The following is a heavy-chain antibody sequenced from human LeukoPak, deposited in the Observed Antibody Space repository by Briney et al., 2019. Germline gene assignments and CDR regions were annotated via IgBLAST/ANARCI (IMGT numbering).Heavy chain of an antibody. Sequence: ASVKVSCKASGYTFTSYGISWVRQAPGQGLEWMGWISAYNGNTNYAQKLQGRVTMTTDTSTSTAYMELRSLRSDDTAVYYCARVEPSTVTESFDYWGQGTLVTVSS. V-gene: IGHV1-18*01. J-gene: IGHJ4*02. CDR2: ISAYNGNT. D-gene: IGHD4-17*01. CDR1: GYTFTSYG. CDR3: ARVEPSTVTESFDY.